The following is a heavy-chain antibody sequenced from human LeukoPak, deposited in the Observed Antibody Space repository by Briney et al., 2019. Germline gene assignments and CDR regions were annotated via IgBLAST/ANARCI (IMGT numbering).Heavy chain of an antibody. CDR2: IIPIFGTA. Sequence: SVKVSCKASGGTFSSYAISWVRQAPGQGLEWMGGIIPIFGTANYAQKSQGRVTITADESTSTAYMELSSLRSEDTAVYYCAVYYYDSSGPSGYYFDYWGQGTLVTVSS. V-gene: IGHV1-69*01. CDR3: AVYYYDSSGPSGYYFDY. J-gene: IGHJ4*02. CDR1: GGTFSSYA. D-gene: IGHD3-22*01.